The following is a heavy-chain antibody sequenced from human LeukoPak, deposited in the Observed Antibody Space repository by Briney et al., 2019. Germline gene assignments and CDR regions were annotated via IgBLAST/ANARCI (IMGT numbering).Heavy chain of an antibody. Sequence: GGSLRLSCAASGFTFSSYAMSWVRQAPGKGLEWVSAISGSGGSTYYADSVKGRFTISRDNSKNTLYLQMNSLRAEDTAVYYCAKPYLWSDYPQRWYFDLWGRGTLVTVSS. V-gene: IGHV3-23*01. CDR2: ISGSGGST. J-gene: IGHJ2*01. CDR1: GFTFSSYA. CDR3: AKPYLWSDYPQRWYFDL. D-gene: IGHD3-3*01.